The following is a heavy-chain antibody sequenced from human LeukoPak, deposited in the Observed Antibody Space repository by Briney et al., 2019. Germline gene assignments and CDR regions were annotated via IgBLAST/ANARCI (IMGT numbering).Heavy chain of an antibody. CDR3: AKAPVTSCSGVYCYPFDY. V-gene: IGHV3-23*01. Sequence: AGGSLRLSCAASGFTFSTFAMVWVRQPPGKGLEWVSSIFPSGGEIHYADSVRGRFTISRDNSKNTLYLQMNSLRAEDAAVYYCAKAPVTSCSGVYCYPFDYWGQGTLVTVSS. CDR2: IFPSGGEI. J-gene: IGHJ4*02. D-gene: IGHD2-15*01. CDR1: GFTFSTFA.